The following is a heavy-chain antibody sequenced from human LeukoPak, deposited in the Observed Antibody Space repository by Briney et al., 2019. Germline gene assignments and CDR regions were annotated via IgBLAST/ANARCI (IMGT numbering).Heavy chain of an antibody. Sequence: ASVKVSCKASGGTLSRYAISWVRQAPGQGLEWMGGIIPIFGTANYAQKFQGRVTITADESASTAYMELSSLRSDDTAVYYCARGSPPRRNYDSRGYYSYYFDYWGQGTLVTVSS. J-gene: IGHJ4*02. CDR3: ARGSPPRRNYDSRGYYSYYFDY. V-gene: IGHV1-69*13. CDR1: GGTLSRYA. CDR2: IIPIFGTA. D-gene: IGHD3-22*01.